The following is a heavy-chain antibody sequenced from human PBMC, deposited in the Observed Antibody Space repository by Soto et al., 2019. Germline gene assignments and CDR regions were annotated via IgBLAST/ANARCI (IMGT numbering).Heavy chain of an antibody. D-gene: IGHD3-9*01. CDR2: ISAYNGNT. J-gene: IGHJ6*02. CDR1: GYTFTSYG. V-gene: IGHV1-18*01. Sequence: GASVKVSCKASGYTFTSYGISWVRQAPGQGLEWMGWISAYNGNTNYAQKLQGRVTMTTDTSTSTAYMELRSLRSDDTAVYYCARVKADILTGYYNDYYYYGMDVWGQGTTVTVSS. CDR3: ARVKADILTGYYNDYYYYGMDV.